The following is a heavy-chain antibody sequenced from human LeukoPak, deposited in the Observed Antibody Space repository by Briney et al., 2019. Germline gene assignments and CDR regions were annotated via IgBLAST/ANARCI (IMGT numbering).Heavy chain of an antibody. D-gene: IGHD7-27*01. V-gene: IGHV3-74*01. J-gene: IGHJ4*02. CDR3: AREGVLGKGYFDY. CDR2: INSDGSST. Sequence: GGSLRLSCAASGFTFSSYWMHWVRQAPGKGLVWVSRINSDGSSTSYADSVKGRFTISRDNAKNTLYLQMNSLRAEDTAVYYCAREGVLGKGYFDYWGQGTLVTVSS. CDR1: GFTFSSYW.